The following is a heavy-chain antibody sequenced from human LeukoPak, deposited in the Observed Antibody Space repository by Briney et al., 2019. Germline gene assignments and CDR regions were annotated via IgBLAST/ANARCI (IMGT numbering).Heavy chain of an antibody. Sequence: GGSLRLSCAASGFTFSNYAMNWVRQAPGKGLEWVSGISDSGGGTYYGDSVKGRVTISRDNSKNTPYLEMNSLRAEDTAVYYCATSPGAHPKWFDPWGQGTLVIVSS. CDR1: GFTFSNYA. V-gene: IGHV3-23*01. D-gene: IGHD2-2*01. J-gene: IGHJ5*02. CDR2: ISDSGGGT. CDR3: ATSPGAHPKWFDP.